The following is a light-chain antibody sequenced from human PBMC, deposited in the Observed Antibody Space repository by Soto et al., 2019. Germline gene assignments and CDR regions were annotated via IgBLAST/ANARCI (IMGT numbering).Light chain of an antibody. CDR2: EVN. V-gene: IGLV1-40*01. J-gene: IGLJ1*01. CDR1: SSNIGAGYV. Sequence: QSVLTQPPSVSGAPGQRVTISCTGSSSNIGAGYVVHWYQQHPGKAPKLMIYEVNKRPSGVPDRFSGSKSGNTASLTVSGLQAEDEADYYCSSYAGSSNVFGTGTKVTVL. CDR3: SSYAGSSNV.